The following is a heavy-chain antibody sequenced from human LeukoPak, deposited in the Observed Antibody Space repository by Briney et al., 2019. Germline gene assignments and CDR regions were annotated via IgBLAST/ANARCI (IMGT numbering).Heavy chain of an antibody. CDR1: GFTFSSYA. CDR3: GKFWSDSWTFDS. J-gene: IGHJ4*02. Sequence: GGSLRLSCAASGFTFSSYAMSWVRQAPGKGLEWVSAISGSGGSTYYADSVKGHFTISRDNSKNSLYLQMTSLRAEDTAVYYCGKFWSDSWTFDSWGQGVLVTVSS. CDR2: ISGSGGST. V-gene: IGHV3-23*01. D-gene: IGHD3-3*01.